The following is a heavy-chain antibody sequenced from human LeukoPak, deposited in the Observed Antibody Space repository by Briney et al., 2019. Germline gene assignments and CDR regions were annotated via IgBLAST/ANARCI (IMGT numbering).Heavy chain of an antibody. Sequence: GGSLRLSCVTSGFIFSRYWMSWVRQAPGKGLEWVANIKEDGSEKSYVDSVKGRFTISRDNAKNSLYLQMNSLRAEDTAVYHCARDTGGPPYDWGQGTLVTVSS. CDR2: IKEDGSEK. V-gene: IGHV3-7*01. CDR1: GFIFSRYW. D-gene: IGHD1-26*01. CDR3: ARDTGGPPYD. J-gene: IGHJ4*02.